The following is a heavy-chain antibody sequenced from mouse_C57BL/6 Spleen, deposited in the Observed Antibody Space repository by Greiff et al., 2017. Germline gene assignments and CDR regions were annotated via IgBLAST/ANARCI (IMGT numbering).Heavy chain of an antibody. J-gene: IGHJ3*01. CDR1: GYTFTSYW. CDR3: ANLLRSFAY. Sequence: QVQLQQPGAELVKPGASVKVSCKASGYTFTSYWMHWVKQRPGQGLEWIGRLHPSDSDTNYNQKFKGKATLTVDKSSSTAYMQLSSLASEDSAVYYCANLLRSFAYWGQGTLVTVSA. V-gene: IGHV1-74*01. CDR2: LHPSDSDT. D-gene: IGHD1-1*01.